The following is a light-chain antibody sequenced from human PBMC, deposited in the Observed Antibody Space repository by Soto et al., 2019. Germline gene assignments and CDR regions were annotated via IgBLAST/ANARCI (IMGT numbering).Light chain of an antibody. CDR3: SSWDGSLSGYV. CDR1: SSNIGADYD. J-gene: IGLJ1*01. CDR2: NNN. Sequence: QSVLTQPPSVSGAPGQRVTVSCTGSSSNIGADYDVHWYQQLPGTAPKLLIYNNNQRPSGVPDRFSASKSGTSASLAIRGLRSDDEADYYCSSWDGSLSGYVFGAGTKLTVL. V-gene: IGLV1-40*01.